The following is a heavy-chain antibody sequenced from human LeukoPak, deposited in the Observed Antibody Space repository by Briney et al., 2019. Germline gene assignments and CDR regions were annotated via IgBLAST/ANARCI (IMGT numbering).Heavy chain of an antibody. CDR3: ASVRPGSTTNGNYGMDV. CDR2: INSDGSST. D-gene: IGHD2-2*01. J-gene: IGHJ6*02. CDR1: GFTFSSYW. Sequence: GSLRLSCAAFGFTFSSYWMHWVRQAPGKGLVWVSCINSDGSSTSYADSVKGRFTVSRDNAKNTLYLQMNSLRAEDTAVYYCASVRPGSTTNGNYGMDVWGQGTTVTVSS. V-gene: IGHV3-74*01.